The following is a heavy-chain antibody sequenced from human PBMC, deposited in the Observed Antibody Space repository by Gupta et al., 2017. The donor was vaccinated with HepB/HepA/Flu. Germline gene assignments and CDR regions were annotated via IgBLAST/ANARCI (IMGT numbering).Heavy chain of an antibody. D-gene: IGHD5-12*01. V-gene: IGHV3-7*01. Sequence: EVQLVESGGGLVQPGGSLRLSCAASGFTFSSYWMSWVRQAPGKGLEWVANIKQDGSEKYYVDSVKGRFTISRDNAKNSLYLQMNSLRAEDTAVYYCARDQKWLRGPISYYFDYWGQGTLVTVSS. CDR1: GFTFSSYW. CDR3: ARDQKWLRGPISYYFDY. CDR2: IKQDGSEK. J-gene: IGHJ4*02.